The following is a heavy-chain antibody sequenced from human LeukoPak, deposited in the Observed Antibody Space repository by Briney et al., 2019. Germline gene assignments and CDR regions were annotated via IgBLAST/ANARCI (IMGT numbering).Heavy chain of an antibody. D-gene: IGHD6-13*01. CDR1: GDSISNYY. Sequence: SETLSLTCTVSGDSISNYYWSWIRQSPGKGLEWIGYIYYSGSTNYNPSLKSRVTISVDTSKNQFSLRLSSVTAADTAVYYCARGTAAAGTWGQGTLVTVSS. V-gene: IGHV4-59*01. J-gene: IGHJ5*02. CDR2: IYYSGST. CDR3: ARGTAAAGT.